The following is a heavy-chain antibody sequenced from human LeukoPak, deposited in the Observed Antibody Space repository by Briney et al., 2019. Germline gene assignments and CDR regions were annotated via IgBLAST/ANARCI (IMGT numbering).Heavy chain of an antibody. CDR3: ARALYDSSALDY. Sequence: SETLSLTCTFSGSSINSYYWSWIRQPPGKGLEWIGYNYYSGITNYNPSLKSRVTISVDTSKNQFSLKLTSVTAADTAVYYCARALYDSSALDYWGQGTLVTVSS. CDR1: GSSINSYY. V-gene: IGHV4-59*01. CDR2: NYYSGIT. D-gene: IGHD6-13*01. J-gene: IGHJ4*02.